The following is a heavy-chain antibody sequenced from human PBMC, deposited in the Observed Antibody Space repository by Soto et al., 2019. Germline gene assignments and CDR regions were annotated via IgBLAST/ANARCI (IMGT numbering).Heavy chain of an antibody. D-gene: IGHD3-22*01. V-gene: IGHV4-59*12. J-gene: IGHJ4*02. CDR1: GRSITSYY. CDR2: IYDNGIT. CDR3: ARTYDSNGYANEFDS. Sequence: LSLTCSVSGRSITSYYWSWVRQPPGKGLEWIGYIYDNGITSQNPSLKSRVTMSADTSQNHFSLKLTSVTGADTAVYYCARTYDSNGYANEFDSWGQGILVTVSS.